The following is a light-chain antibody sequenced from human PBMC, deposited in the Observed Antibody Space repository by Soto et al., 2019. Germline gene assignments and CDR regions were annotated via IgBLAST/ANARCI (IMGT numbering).Light chain of an antibody. V-gene: IGKV3-20*01. J-gene: IGKJ1*01. CDR3: QQYDRSPWT. CDR2: GAS. Sequence: EIVLTQSPGTLSLSPGERATLSCRASQSVKSSYLAWYQQKPGQPPRLLIYGASTRATGIPDRFIGSGSATDFTLTITRMEPEDFAVYYCQQYDRSPWTFGQGTKVDIK. CDR1: QSVKSSY.